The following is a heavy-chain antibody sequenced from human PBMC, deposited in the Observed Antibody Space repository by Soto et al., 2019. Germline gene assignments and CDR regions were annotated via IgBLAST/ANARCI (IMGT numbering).Heavy chain of an antibody. J-gene: IGHJ6*02. V-gene: IGHV3-23*01. CDR2: ISGSGGST. CDR3: AKDLEHIVVVTATADPYYGMDV. D-gene: IGHD2-21*02. CDR1: GFAFSSYA. Sequence: GGSLRLSCAASGFAFSSYAMSWVRQAPGKGLEWVSAISGSGGSTYYADSVKGRFTISRDNSKNTLYLQMNSLRAEDTAVYYCAKDLEHIVVVTATADPYYGMDVWGQGTTVTVSS.